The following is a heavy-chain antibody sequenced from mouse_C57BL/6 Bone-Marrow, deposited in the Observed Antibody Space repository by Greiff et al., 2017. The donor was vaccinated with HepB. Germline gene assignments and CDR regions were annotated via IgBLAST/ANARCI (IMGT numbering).Heavy chain of an antibody. CDR1: GYTFTEYT. D-gene: IGHD1-1*01. J-gene: IGHJ2*01. CDR2: FYPGSGSI. Sequence: LVESGAELVKPGASVKLSCKASGYTFTEYTIHWVKQRSGQGLEWIGWFYPGSGSIKYNEKFKDKATLTADKSSSTVYMELSRLTSEDSAVYFCARHGRGYYYGSSYLDYWGQGTTLTVSS. CDR3: ARHGRGYYYGSSYLDY. V-gene: IGHV1-62-2*01.